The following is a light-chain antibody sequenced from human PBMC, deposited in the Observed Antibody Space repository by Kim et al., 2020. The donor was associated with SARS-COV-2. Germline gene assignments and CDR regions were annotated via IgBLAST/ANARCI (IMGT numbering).Light chain of an antibody. V-gene: IGLV6-57*03. CDR2: EDD. J-gene: IGLJ2*01. CDR1: SGSIDDNY. CDR3: QSYNRTNVV. Sequence: NFMLTQPHSVSESPGKTVTISCTRSSGSIDDNYVQWYQQRPGGVPTIVIYEDDQRPSGVSDRFSGSIDNSSNSASLTISGLKTEDEADYYCQSYNRTNVVFGGGTQLTVL.